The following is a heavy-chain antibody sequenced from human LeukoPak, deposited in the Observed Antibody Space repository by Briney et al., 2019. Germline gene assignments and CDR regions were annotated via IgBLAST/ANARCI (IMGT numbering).Heavy chain of an antibody. D-gene: IGHD2-2*01. CDR3: AKEGDIVVVPAIDY. J-gene: IGHJ4*02. CDR1: GFTFSSYA. Sequence: GGSLRLSCAASGFTFSSYAMSWVRQAPGKGLEWVSAISGSGGSTYYADSVKGRFTISRNNSKKTLYLQMNSLRAEDTAVYYCAKEGDIVVVPAIDYWGQGTLVTVSS. V-gene: IGHV3-23*01. CDR2: ISGSGGST.